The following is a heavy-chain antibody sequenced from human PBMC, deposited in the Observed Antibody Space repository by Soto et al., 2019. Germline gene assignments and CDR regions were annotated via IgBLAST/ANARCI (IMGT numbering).Heavy chain of an antibody. CDR3: ARDVRGETPPYFDY. V-gene: IGHV4-38-2*02. Sequence: SETLSLTCAVSGYSISSGYYWGWIRQPPGKGLEWIGSTYHSGSTSYKPSLKSRVTISVDTSKNQFSLKLSSVTAADTAVYYCARDVRGETPPYFDYWGQGTMVTVSS. CDR2: TYHSGST. D-gene: IGHD3-10*02. J-gene: IGHJ4*02. CDR1: GYSISSGYY.